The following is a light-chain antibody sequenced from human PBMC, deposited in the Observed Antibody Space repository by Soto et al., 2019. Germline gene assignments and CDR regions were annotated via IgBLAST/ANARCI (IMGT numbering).Light chain of an antibody. V-gene: IGKV3-20*01. CDR2: GAS. CDR1: QSVSSSY. J-gene: IGKJ2*01. Sequence: ELVLTQSPGTLSLSPGERATLSCRASQSVSSSYLAWYQQKPGQAPRLLIYGASSRATGIPDRFSVSGSGTDFTLTISRPEPEDFAVYDCQEYGSSHPHTFGQGTKLEIK. CDR3: QEYGSSHPHT.